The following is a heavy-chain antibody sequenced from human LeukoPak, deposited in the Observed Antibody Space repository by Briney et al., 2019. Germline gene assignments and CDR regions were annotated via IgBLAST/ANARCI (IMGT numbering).Heavy chain of an antibody. Sequence: GRSLGLSGAASGFTYSSYAMHWVRQAPGKGLEWVAVISYDGSNGYYADSVKGRFTISRDNSKNTVSLQVNSLRVEDTAMYYCTRDRGGVTDFDYWGQGTLVTVSS. CDR3: TRDRGGVTDFDY. D-gene: IGHD2-21*02. J-gene: IGHJ4*02. CDR1: GFTYSSYA. V-gene: IGHV3-30-3*01. CDR2: ISYDGSNG.